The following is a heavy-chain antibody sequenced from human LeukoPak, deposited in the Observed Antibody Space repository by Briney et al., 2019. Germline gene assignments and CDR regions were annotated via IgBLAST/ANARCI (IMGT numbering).Heavy chain of an antibody. J-gene: IGHJ4*02. Sequence: GASVKVSCKASGYTFTGYYMYWVRQAPGQGLEWMGWINPNSGGTNYAQKFQGRVTMTRDTSISTAYMELSRLRSDDTAVYYCARVRDSSGLMFDYWGQGTLVTVSS. CDR2: INPNSGGT. V-gene: IGHV1-2*02. D-gene: IGHD3-22*01. CDR1: GYTFTGYY. CDR3: ARVRDSSGLMFDY.